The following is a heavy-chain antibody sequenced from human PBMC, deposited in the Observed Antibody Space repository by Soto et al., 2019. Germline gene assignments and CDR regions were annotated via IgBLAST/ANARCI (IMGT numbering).Heavy chain of an antibody. V-gene: IGHV3-23*01. D-gene: IGHD6-13*01. CDR3: AKVRPIAAVGTGDFQH. Sequence: GGSLRLSCAASGFTFSSYAMSWVRQAPGKGLEWVSAISGSGGSTYYADSVKGRFTISRDNSKNTLYLQMNSLRAEDTVVYYCAKVRPIAAVGTGDFQHWGQGTLVTVSS. CDR2: ISGSGGST. J-gene: IGHJ1*01. CDR1: GFTFSSYA.